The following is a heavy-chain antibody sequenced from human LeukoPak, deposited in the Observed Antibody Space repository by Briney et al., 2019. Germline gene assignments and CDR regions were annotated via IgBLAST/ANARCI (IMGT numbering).Heavy chain of an antibody. Sequence: PSETLSLTCAVYGGSFSGYYWSWIRQPPGKGLEWIGEINHSGCTNYNPSLKSRVTISVDTSKNQFSLKLSSVTAAETAVCHCARVQVTLTTLHYYYYMYAWGKGTTVTVS. CDR1: GGSFSGYY. J-gene: IGHJ6*03. CDR2: INHSGCT. V-gene: IGHV4-34*01. D-gene: IGHD4-17*01. CDR3: ARVQVTLTTLHYYYYMYA.